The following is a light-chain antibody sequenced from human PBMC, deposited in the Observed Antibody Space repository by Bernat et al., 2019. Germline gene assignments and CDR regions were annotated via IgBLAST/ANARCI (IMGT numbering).Light chain of an antibody. J-gene: IGKJ4*01. CDR2: AAS. CDR1: QAISIS. Sequence: DIQMTQSPSSLSASLGDTVTITCRASQAISISLACFQQRPGKAPKSLIYAASNLRSGVPSRFTGSGSGTDFTLTISSLQPEDFGIYYCQQYDSYPLTFGGGTKVDVK. CDR3: QQYDSYPLT. V-gene: IGKV1-16*01.